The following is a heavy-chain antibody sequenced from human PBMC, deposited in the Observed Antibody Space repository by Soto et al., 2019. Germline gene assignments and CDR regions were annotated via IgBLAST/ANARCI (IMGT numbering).Heavy chain of an antibody. Sequence: QVQLQESGPGLVKPSQTLSLTCTVSGGSISSGDYYWSWIRQPPGKGLEWIGHIYYSGSTYYNPSIKGRVTISVDTPKNLFPLQLSSVTAADAAVYYCASRKSSPDFVYWGQGTLVTVSS. CDR2: IYYSGST. J-gene: IGHJ4*02. CDR1: GGSISSGDYY. D-gene: IGHD3-10*01. CDR3: ASRKSSPDFVY. V-gene: IGHV4-30-4*01.